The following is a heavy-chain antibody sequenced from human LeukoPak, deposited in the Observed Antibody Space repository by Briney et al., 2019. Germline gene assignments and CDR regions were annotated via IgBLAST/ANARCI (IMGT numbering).Heavy chain of an antibody. D-gene: IGHD6-19*01. Sequence: SQTLSLTCAISGDSVSSNSAAWNWIRQSPSRGLEWLGRTYYRSKWYNDYAVSVKSRIPINPDTSKNQFSLQLNSVTPEDTAVYYCARVGYSSVWTPFAMDVWGQGTTVTVSS. CDR1: GDSVSSNSAA. V-gene: IGHV6-1*01. J-gene: IGHJ6*02. CDR3: ARVGYSSVWTPFAMDV. CDR2: TYYRSKWYN.